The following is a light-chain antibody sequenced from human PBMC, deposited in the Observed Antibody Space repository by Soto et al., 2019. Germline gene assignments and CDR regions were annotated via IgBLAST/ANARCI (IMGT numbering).Light chain of an antibody. Sequence: QSVLTQPPSASGTPGQRVTISCFGSSSNIGSNTVNWYQQLPGTAPKLLIYSNNQQPSGVPDRFSGSTSGTSASLAISGLQSEDEADYDCAAWDDSLNGPGYVFGTGTKLTVL. CDR2: SNN. V-gene: IGLV1-44*01. CDR1: SSNIGSNT. CDR3: AAWDDSLNGPGYV. J-gene: IGLJ1*01.